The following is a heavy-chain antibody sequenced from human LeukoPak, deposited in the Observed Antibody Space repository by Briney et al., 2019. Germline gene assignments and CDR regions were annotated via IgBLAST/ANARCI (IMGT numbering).Heavy chain of an antibody. Sequence: PGGSLRLSCAASGFTFSSYSMNWVRQAPGKGLEWVSYISSSSSTIYYADSVKGRFTISRDNAKNSLYLQMNSLRAEDTAVYYCAKDSKYSSSWYEVRYYYYGMDVWGQGTTVTVSS. V-gene: IGHV3-48*01. CDR3: AKDSKYSSSWYEVRYYYYGMDV. CDR2: ISSSSSTI. CDR1: GFTFSSYS. J-gene: IGHJ6*02. D-gene: IGHD6-13*01.